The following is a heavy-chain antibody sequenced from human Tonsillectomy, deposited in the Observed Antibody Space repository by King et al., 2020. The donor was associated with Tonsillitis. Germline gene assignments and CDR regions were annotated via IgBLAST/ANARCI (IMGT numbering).Heavy chain of an antibody. CDR1: DFTFSEYW. Sequence: LVESGGGLVQPGGSLRLSCAASDFTFSEYWMTWIRQAPGAGLEWVANIKGDGSVKYYVDSVEGRFTISRDNADSSLFLRMNSLRAEDTAIYYCVRDMNYRDRSTYYDVLDVWGPRTMVTVSS. D-gene: IGHD3-22*01. CDR2: IKGDGSVK. CDR3: VRDMNYRDRSTYYDVLDV. V-gene: IGHV3-7*01. J-gene: IGHJ3*01.